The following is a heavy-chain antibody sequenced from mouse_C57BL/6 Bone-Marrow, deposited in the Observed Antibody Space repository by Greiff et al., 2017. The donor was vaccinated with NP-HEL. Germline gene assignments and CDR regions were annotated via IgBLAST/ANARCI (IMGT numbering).Heavy chain of an antibody. CDR3: ARRGYLLPEAMDY. Sequence: EVQLQESGGGLVKPGGSLKLSCAASGFTFSSYAMSWVRQTPEKRLEWVATISDGGSYTYYPDNVKGRFTISRDNAKNNLYLQMSHLKSEDTAMYYCARRGYLLPEAMDYWGQGTSVTVSS. V-gene: IGHV5-4*01. D-gene: IGHD1-1*01. J-gene: IGHJ4*01. CDR2: ISDGGSYT. CDR1: GFTFSSYA.